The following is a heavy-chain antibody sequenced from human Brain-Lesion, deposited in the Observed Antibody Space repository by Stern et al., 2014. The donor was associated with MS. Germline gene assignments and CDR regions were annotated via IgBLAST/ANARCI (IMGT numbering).Heavy chain of an antibody. CDR1: GYTLTELS. V-gene: IGHV1-24*01. D-gene: IGHD1-26*01. J-gene: IGHJ4*02. Sequence: VQLVESGAEVKKPGASVKVSCKVSGYTLTELSMHWVRQAPRKGLEWMGGFDPEDGETIYAQKFQGRVTMTEDTSTDTAYMELSSLRSEDPAVYYCAPLPPGAGGNYSRHFDYGGRGTLVTVSP. CDR2: FDPEDGET. CDR3: APLPPGAGGNYSRHFDY.